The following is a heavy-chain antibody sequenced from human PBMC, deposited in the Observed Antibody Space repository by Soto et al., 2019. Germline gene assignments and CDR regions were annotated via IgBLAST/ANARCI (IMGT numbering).Heavy chain of an antibody. CDR2: ISAYNGNI. CDR1: GFTFTHYG. Sequence: QVQLVQSGAEVKKPGASVKVSCKASGFTFTHYGFSWVRQAPGQGLEWMGWISAYNGNINYTQILQGRVTMTTDTSTSTAYMELRSLRSDDTAVYYCARAAPIVVVTAAPDYWGQGTLVTVSS. D-gene: IGHD2-21*02. J-gene: IGHJ4*02. V-gene: IGHV1-18*01. CDR3: ARAAPIVVVTAAPDY.